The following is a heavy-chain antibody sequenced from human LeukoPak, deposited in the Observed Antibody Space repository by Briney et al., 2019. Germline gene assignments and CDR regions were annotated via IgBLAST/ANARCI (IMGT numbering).Heavy chain of an antibody. V-gene: IGHV1-69*01. CDR1: GGTFSSYA. CDR2: IIPIFGTA. J-gene: IGHJ3*02. CDR3: ARDRDSSSWYDAFDI. Sequence: GASVKVFCKASGGTFSSYAISWVRQAPGQGLEWMGGIIPIFGTANYAQKFQGRATITADESTSTAYMELSSLRSEDTAVYYCARDRDSSSWYDAFDIWGQGTMVTVSS. D-gene: IGHD6-13*01.